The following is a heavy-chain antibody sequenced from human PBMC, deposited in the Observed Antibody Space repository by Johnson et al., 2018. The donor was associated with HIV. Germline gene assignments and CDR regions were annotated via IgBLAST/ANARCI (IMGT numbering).Heavy chain of an antibody. D-gene: IGHD2/OR15-2a*01. V-gene: IGHV3-30*02. CDR2: IRYDGSYK. J-gene: IGHJ3*02. Sequence: QVQLVESGGGVVQPGRSLRLSCAASGFTFSTYGMHWVRQAPGKGLEWVAFIRYDGSYKYYADSVKGRFTISRDNSKNTLYLHMNSLRAEDTAVYSCARNSRNDAFDIWGQGTMVTVSS. CDR1: GFTFSTYG. CDR3: ARNSRNDAFDI.